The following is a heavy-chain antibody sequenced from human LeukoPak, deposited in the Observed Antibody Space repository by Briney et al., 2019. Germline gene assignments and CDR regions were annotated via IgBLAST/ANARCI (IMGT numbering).Heavy chain of an antibody. CDR1: GFTFSSYG. CDR3: AKDRWELLGPNAFDI. V-gene: IGHV3-30*02. Sequence: PGGSLRLSCAASGFTFSSYGMHWVRQAPGKGLEWVAFIRYDGSNKYYADSVKGRFTISRDNSKNTLYLQMNSLRAEDTAVYYCAKDRWELLGPNAFDIWGQGTMVTVSS. D-gene: IGHD1-26*01. J-gene: IGHJ3*02. CDR2: IRYDGSNK.